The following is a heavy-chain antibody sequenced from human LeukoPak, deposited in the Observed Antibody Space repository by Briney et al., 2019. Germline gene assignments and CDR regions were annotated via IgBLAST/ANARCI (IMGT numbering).Heavy chain of an antibody. J-gene: IGHJ5*01. Sequence: QAGGSLRLSCVTSGFPFNNYGMHGVRQAPGKGLEWVAVISYDGSDIYYADSVKGRFTISRDDSKKTLYLQMNSLRPGDTAVYYCAKDLGYKDSWGQGTLVTVSS. CDR2: ISYDGSDI. CDR3: AKDLGYKDS. D-gene: IGHD5-12*01. V-gene: IGHV3-30*18. CDR1: GFPFNNYG.